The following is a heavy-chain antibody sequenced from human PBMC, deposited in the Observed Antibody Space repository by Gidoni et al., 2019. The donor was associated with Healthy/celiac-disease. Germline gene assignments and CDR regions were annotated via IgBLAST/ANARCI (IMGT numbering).Heavy chain of an antibody. CDR1: GGSISSSSYY. D-gene: IGHD5-12*01. CDR2: IYSSGST. V-gene: IGHV4-39*01. CDR3: ARQWSGYDPTPYYYGMDV. Sequence: GGSISSSSYYWGWIRQPPGKGLEWIGSIYSSGSTYYNPSLKSRVTISVDTSKNQFSLKLSSVTAADTAVYYCARQWSGYDPTPYYYGMDVWGQGTTVTVSS. J-gene: IGHJ6*02.